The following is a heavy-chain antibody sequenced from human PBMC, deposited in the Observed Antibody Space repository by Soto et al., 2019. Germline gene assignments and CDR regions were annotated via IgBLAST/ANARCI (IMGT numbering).Heavy chain of an antibody. V-gene: IGHV5-51*01. J-gene: IGHJ2*01. CDR3: ARHGPWRVRSRDWYFEL. D-gene: IGHD6-19*01. CDR2: IYPGDSDT. Sequence: KGLEWMGIIYPGDSDTRYSPCFQGQVTISADKSISTAYLQWSSLKASDTAMYYCARHGPWRVRSRDWYFELRGSGTLVTVSS.